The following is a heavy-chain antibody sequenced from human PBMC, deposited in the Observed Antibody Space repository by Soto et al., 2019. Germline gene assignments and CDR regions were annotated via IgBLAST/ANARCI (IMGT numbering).Heavy chain of an antibody. CDR3: RRDFDY. D-gene: IGHD6-6*01. CDR1: GDSISNYY. V-gene: IGHV4-4*07. Sequence: SETLSLTCNVSGDSISNYYWSWIRQPAGKGLEWIGRLSTSGSTNYNPSLKSRVTMSVDTPKNQFSLMLNSVTAADTAVYYCRRDFDYWGQGTLVTVS. CDR2: LSTSGST. J-gene: IGHJ4*02.